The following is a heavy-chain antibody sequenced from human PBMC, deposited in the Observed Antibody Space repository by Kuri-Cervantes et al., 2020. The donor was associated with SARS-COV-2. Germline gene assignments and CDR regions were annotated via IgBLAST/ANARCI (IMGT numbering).Heavy chain of an antibody. D-gene: IGHD2-8*01. CDR1: GYSISSGYY. CDR2: IYHSGST. CDR3: AREGLMGTMDY. Sequence: GSLRLSCAVSGYSISSGYYWGWIRQPPGKGLEWIGSIYHSGSTYYNPSLKSRVTLSVDTSKNQFSLKLSSVTAADTAVYYCAREGLMGTMDYWGQGTLVTVSS. V-gene: IGHV4-38-2*02. J-gene: IGHJ4*02.